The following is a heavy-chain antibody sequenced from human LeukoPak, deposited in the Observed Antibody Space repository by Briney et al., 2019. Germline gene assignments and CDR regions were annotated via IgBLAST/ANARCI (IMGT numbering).Heavy chain of an antibody. J-gene: IGHJ4*02. CDR2: INPNSGGT. Sequence: ASVKVSCKASGYTFTGYYMHWVRQAPGQGLEWMGRINPNSGGTNYAQKFQGRVTMTRDTSIITAYMELSRLRSDDTAVYYCARFLAVASINTGYWGQGTLVTVSS. CDR1: GYTFTGYY. CDR3: ARFLAVASINTGY. D-gene: IGHD6-19*01. V-gene: IGHV1-2*06.